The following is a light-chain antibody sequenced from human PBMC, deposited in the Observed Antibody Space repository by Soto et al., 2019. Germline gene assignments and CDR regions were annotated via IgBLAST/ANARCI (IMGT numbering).Light chain of an antibody. Sequence: EIVLTQSPGTLSLSPGERATLSCRACQSVSSSYFAWYQQKPGQAPRLLIYGASGRATGIPDRFSGSGSGTDFTLTISRLEPEDFAVYYCQQYGSSPMYTFGQGTKLEIK. CDR3: QQYGSSPMYT. J-gene: IGKJ2*01. V-gene: IGKV3-20*01. CDR1: QSVSSSY. CDR2: GAS.